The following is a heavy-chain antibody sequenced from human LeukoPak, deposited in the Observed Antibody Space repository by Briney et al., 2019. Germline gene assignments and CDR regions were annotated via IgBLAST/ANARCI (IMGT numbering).Heavy chain of an antibody. D-gene: IGHD1-26*01. CDR2: ISTDSAHI. CDR3: ARDPAPPSVLWERYFQH. J-gene: IGHJ1*01. Sequence: KAGGSLRLSCAASGFSLSSYSMNWVRQAPGKGLEWVSSISTDSAHIYYADSMEGRFTISRDNAKNSLHLQMNSLRAEDTAVYYCARDPAPPSVLWERYFQHWGQGTLVTVSS. CDR1: GFSLSSYS. V-gene: IGHV3-21*01.